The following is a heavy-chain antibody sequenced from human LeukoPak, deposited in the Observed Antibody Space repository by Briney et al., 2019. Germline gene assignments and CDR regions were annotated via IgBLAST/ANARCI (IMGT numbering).Heavy chain of an antibody. Sequence: PSETLSLTCTVSGGSMSSYYWSWIRQPPGKGLEWIAYIYYSGSSGSTNYNPSLKSRVTISVDTSKNQFSLKLSSVTAADTAVYYCAREGVQLWTLGYYYGMDVWGQGTTVTVSS. D-gene: IGHD5-18*01. CDR1: GGSMSSYY. V-gene: IGHV4-59*12. CDR3: AREGVQLWTLGYYYGMDV. CDR2: IYYSGSSGST. J-gene: IGHJ6*02.